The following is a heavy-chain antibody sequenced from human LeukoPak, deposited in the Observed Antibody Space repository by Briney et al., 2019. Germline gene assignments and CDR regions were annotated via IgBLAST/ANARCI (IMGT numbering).Heavy chain of an antibody. D-gene: IGHD3-22*01. CDR3: ARHASGYAADSFDY. V-gene: IGHV5-51*01. Sequence: ESRPISSKGPGYSFTNYGIDWVRQMPGKGLEWMWIIYPGDSDTSYSQTFQVNVPFSADKSISTAYLQWSSLKASDTAMYYCARHASGYAADSFDYWGQGT. CDR1: GYSFTNYG. J-gene: IGHJ4*02. CDR2: IYPGDSDT.